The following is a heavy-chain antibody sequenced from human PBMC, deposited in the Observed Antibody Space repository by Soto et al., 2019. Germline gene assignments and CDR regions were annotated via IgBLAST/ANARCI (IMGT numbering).Heavy chain of an antibody. J-gene: IGHJ4*02. CDR2: VKSSSDGGAI. D-gene: IGHD6-6*01. V-gene: IGHV3-15*01. CDR1: GFTFSSAW. CDR3: TDFTR. Sequence: GGSLRLSCVSSGFTFSSAWMSWVRQAPGKGLEWVARVKSSSDGGAIHYAAPVKGRFTISRDDAGGMLYLQMNGLKNEDSAVYYCTDFTRWGQGTSVTVSS.